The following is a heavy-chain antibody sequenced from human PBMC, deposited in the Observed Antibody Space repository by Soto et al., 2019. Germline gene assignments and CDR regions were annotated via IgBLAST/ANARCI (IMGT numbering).Heavy chain of an antibody. CDR2: ISSSSSYI. V-gene: IGHV3-21*01. D-gene: IGHD6-19*01. CDR3: ARDSPGPGIAVAGPPG. Sequence: EVQLVESGGGLVKPGGSLRLSCAASGFTFSSYSMNWVRQAPGKGLEWVSSISSSSSYIYYADSVKGRFTISRDNAKNSLYLQMNSLRAEDTAVYYCARDSPGPGIAVAGPPGWGQGTLVTVSS. J-gene: IGHJ4*02. CDR1: GFTFSSYS.